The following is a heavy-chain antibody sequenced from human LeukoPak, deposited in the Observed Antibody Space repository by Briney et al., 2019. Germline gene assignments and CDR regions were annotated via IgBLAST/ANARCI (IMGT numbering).Heavy chain of an antibody. J-gene: IGHJ2*01. CDR2: IYNSGST. Sequence: PADTPSLTCTVSGGSISNYYWSWIGQYPGNGLEWIAYIYNSGSTNYNPSLKSRVTISVDTSKNLFSLKLSSVTAADTAVYYCARREVTTSWYFDLWGRGTLVTVPS. CDR1: GGSISNYY. CDR3: ARREVTTSWYFDL. D-gene: IGHD4-17*01. V-gene: IGHV4-59*08.